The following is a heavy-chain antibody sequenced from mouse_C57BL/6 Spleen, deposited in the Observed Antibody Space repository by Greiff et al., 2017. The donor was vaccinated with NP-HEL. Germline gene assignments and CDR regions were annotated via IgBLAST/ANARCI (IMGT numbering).Heavy chain of an antibody. CDR1: GYTFTSYW. CDR3: ERRGGAMDY. Sequence: QVQLQQPGAELVKPGASVKLSCKASGYTFTSYWMQWVKQRPGQGLEWIGEIDPSDSYTNYNQKFKGKATLTVDTSSSPAYMQLSSLTSEDSAVYYCERRGGAMDYWGQGTSVTVSS. V-gene: IGHV1-50*01. J-gene: IGHJ4*01. CDR2: IDPSDSYT.